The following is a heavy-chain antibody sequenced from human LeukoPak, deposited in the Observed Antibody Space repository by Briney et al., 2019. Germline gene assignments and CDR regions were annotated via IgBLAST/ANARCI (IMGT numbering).Heavy chain of an antibody. Sequence: GASVKVSCKASGYTFTGYYMHWVRQAPGQGLEWMGWINPNSGGTNYAQKFQGRVTMTRDTSISTAYMELSRLRSDDTAVYYCARDRRYRTGGAFDIWGQGTMVTVSS. D-gene: IGHD1-1*01. CDR2: INPNSGGT. V-gene: IGHV1-2*02. CDR1: GYTFTGYY. J-gene: IGHJ3*02. CDR3: ARDRRYRTGGAFDI.